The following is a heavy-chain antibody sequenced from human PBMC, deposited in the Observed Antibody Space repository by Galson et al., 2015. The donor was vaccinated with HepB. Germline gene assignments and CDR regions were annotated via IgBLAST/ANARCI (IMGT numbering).Heavy chain of an antibody. CDR2: ISYDGSNK. V-gene: IGHV3-30-3*01. J-gene: IGHJ6*02. CDR3: ARVHVDTAMEPYYYYGMDV. Sequence: SLRLSCAASGFTFSSYAMHWVRQAPGKGLEWVAVISYDGSNKYYADSVKGRFTISRDNSKNTLYLQMNSLRAEDTAVYYCARVHVDTAMEPYYYYGMDVWGQGTTVTVSS. CDR1: GFTFSSYA. D-gene: IGHD5-18*01.